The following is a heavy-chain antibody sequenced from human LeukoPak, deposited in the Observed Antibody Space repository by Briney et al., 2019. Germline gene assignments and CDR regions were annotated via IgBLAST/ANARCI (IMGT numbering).Heavy chain of an antibody. CDR2: IYYSGST. J-gene: IGHJ5*02. D-gene: IGHD6-13*01. Sequence: SQTLSLTCTVSGGSISSGGYYWSWIRQHPGKGLEWIGYIYYSGSTYYNPSLKSRVTISVDTSKNQFSLKLSSVTAADTAVYYCARSGEQLVHLNWFDPWGQGTLVTVSS. CDR1: GGSISSGGYY. V-gene: IGHV4-31*03. CDR3: ARSGEQLVHLNWFDP.